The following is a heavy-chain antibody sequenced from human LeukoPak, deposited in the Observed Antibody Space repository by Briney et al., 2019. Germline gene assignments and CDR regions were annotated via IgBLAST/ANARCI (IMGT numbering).Heavy chain of an antibody. D-gene: IGHD6-13*01. CDR1: VFTFSSYW. J-gene: IGHJ4*01. V-gene: IGHV3-7*01. CDR2: IRQDGGEK. CDR3: ARDGTAAGLYFDL. Sequence: GGSLRLSCAVSVFTFSSYWMNWVRQAPGKGLEWVASIRQDGGEKSYVDSVKGRFTISRDNTKNSLYLQMNSLRAEDTAVYYCARDGTAAGLYFDLWGQGTLVTVSS.